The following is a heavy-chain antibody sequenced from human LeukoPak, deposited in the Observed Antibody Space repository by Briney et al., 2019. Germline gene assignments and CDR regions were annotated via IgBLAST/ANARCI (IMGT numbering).Heavy chain of an antibody. CDR3: GTSRSSYYYYGMDV. CDR2: INHSGST. CDR1: GGSFSGYY. Sequence: SETLSLTCAVYGGSFSGYYWSWIRQPPGKGLEWIGEINHSGSTNYNPSLKSRVTISVDASKNQFSLKLSSVTAADTAVYYCGTSRSSYYYYGMDVWGQGTTVTVSS. J-gene: IGHJ6*02. D-gene: IGHD1-1*01. V-gene: IGHV4-34*01.